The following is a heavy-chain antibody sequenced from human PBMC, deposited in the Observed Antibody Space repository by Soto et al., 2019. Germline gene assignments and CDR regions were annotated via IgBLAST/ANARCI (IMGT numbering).Heavy chain of an antibody. CDR1: GDSVSSNSAA. V-gene: IGHV6-1*01. CDR2: TYYRSKWYN. Sequence: SQTLSLTCAISGDSVSSNSAARNCIRQSPSRGLEWLGRTYYRSKWYNDYAVSVKSRITINPDTSKNQFSLQLNSVTPEDTAVYYCAREKERVDTAMANYYYYGMDVWGQGTTVTAP. D-gene: IGHD5-18*01. J-gene: IGHJ6*02. CDR3: AREKERVDTAMANYYYYGMDV.